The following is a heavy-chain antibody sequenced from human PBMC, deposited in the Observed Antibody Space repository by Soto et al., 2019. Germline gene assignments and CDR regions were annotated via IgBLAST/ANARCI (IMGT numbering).Heavy chain of an antibody. J-gene: IGHJ6*02. Sequence: SVKVSCKASGFTFTSSAVQWVRQARGERLEWIGWIVVGSGNTIYAQKSQERVTITRDLSTSTAYMELSSLRSEDTAVYYCAAKGQQHLGYYNGMDVWGQGTTVTVSS. V-gene: IGHV1-58*01. CDR2: IVVGSGNT. CDR1: GFTFTSSA. D-gene: IGHD6-13*01. CDR3: AAKGQQHLGYYNGMDV.